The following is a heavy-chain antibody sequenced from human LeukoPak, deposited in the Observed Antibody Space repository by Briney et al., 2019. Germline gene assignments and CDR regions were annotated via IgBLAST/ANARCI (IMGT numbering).Heavy chain of an antibody. V-gene: IGHV4-4*07. CDR1: GASINTYY. J-gene: IGHJ3*01. Sequence: SETLSLTCNVSGASINTYYWSWIRQSAGGGLEFIGRVYTSGSPDYNPSLKSRVAMSADTSKNQFSLKLRSVTAADTALYFCARVGGPVPAALEDAFDLWGQGILVTVSS. CDR2: VYTSGSP. D-gene: IGHD6-6*01. CDR3: ARVGGPVPAALEDAFDL.